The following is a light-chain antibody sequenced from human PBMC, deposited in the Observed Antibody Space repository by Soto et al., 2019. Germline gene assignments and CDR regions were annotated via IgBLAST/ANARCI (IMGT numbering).Light chain of an antibody. CDR3: AAWDDTLSGL. V-gene: IGLV1-47*01. J-gene: IGLJ3*02. CDR1: SSNIGSNY. Sequence: QSVLTQPPSASGTPGQRVTISCSGSSSNIGSNYVYWYQQLPGTAPKLLIYRNNQRPSGVPDRFSGSTSGTSASLAISGLRSEDEADYYCAAWDDTLSGLFGGGTKLTDL. CDR2: RNN.